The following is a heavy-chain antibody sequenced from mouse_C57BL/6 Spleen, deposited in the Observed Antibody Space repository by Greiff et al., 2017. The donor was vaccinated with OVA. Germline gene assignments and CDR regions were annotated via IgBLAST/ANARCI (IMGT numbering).Heavy chain of an antibody. CDR1: GSTFTDYE. CDR2: IDPETGGT. J-gene: IGHJ3*01. V-gene: IGHV1-15*01. CDR3: TRSYYGSRGFAY. D-gene: IGHD1-1*01. Sequence: VQLQQSGAELVRPGASVTLSCKASGSTFTDYEMHWVKQTPVHGLEWIGAIDPETGGTAYNQKFKGKAILTADKSSSTAYMELRSLTSEDSAVYYCTRSYYGSRGFAYWGQGTLVTVSA.